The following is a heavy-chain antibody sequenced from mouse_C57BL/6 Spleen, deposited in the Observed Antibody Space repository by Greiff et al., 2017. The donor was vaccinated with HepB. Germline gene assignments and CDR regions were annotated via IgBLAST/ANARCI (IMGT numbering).Heavy chain of an antibody. J-gene: IGHJ2*01. Sequence: QVTLKVSGPGILQPSQTLSLTCSFSGFSLSTFGMGVGWIRQPSGKGLEWLAHIWWDDDKYYNPALKSRLTISKDTSKNQVFLKIANVDTADTATYYCARIDCYGSSYVPYFDYWGQGTTLTVSS. CDR1: GFSLSTFGMG. V-gene: IGHV8-8*01. CDR2: IWWDDDK. D-gene: IGHD1-1*01. CDR3: ARIDCYGSSYVPYFDY.